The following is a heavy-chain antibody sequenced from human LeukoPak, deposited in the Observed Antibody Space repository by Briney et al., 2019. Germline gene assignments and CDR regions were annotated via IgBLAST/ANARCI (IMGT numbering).Heavy chain of an antibody. CDR1: GFTFSRYA. J-gene: IGHJ4*02. Sequence: PGGSLRLSCAASGFTFSRYAMSWVRQAPGKGLEGVSAISGSGGSTYYADSVKGRFTISRDNSKNTLYLQMNSLRAEDTAVYYCAVTRTRGDHWGQGTLVTVSS. CDR2: ISGSGGST. CDR3: AVTRTRGDH. D-gene: IGHD2-21*01. V-gene: IGHV3-23*01.